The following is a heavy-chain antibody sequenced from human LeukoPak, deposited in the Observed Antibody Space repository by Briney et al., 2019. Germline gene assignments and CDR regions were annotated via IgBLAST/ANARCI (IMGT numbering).Heavy chain of an antibody. J-gene: IGHJ4*02. Sequence: GESLRLSCAASGFTFSSYTMNWVRQAPGKGPEWVSSTCSTRTYICYADSVKGRFTISRDNAKNSVYLQMDGLRAEDTAVYYCARGFGGYCSSTSCLVTIDYWGQGIPVTVSS. CDR3: ARGFGGYCSSTSCLVTIDY. CDR2: TCSTRTYI. D-gene: IGHD2-2*01. CDR1: GFTFSSYT. V-gene: IGHV3-21*01.